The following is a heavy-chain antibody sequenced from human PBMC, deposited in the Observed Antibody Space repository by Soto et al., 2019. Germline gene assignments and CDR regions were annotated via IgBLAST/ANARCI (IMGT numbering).Heavy chain of an antibody. CDR3: AHDRGGCYSSAF. CDR2: IYWDDDK. D-gene: IGHD2-15*01. CDR1: G. V-gene: IGHV2-5*02. J-gene: IGHJ4*02. Sequence: GVGWIRQPPGKALEWLALIYWDDDKRYSPSLKSRLTITKETSKNQVVLTMTNMDPVDTATYYCAHDRGGCYSSAFWGKGTLVLVSS.